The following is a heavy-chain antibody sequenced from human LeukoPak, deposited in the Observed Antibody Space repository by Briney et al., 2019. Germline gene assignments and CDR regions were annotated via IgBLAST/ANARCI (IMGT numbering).Heavy chain of an antibody. J-gene: IGHJ4*02. CDR1: EFTFSSYG. Sequence: AGRSLRLSCAASEFTFSSYGMHWVRQAPGKGREGVAIISYDGSNKYYADHVKGRFTISRYNSKNTLYLQRNSPRAEHTAVYYCAKEAGYSYGYYFDYWGQGTLVTVSS. D-gene: IGHD5-18*01. CDR3: AKEAGYSYGYYFDY. V-gene: IGHV3-30*18. CDR2: ISYDGSNK.